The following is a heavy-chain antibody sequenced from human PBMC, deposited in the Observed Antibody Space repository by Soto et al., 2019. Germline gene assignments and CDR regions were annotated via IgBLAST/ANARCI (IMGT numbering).Heavy chain of an antibody. CDR2: IYHSGST. J-gene: IGHJ4*02. CDR3: AIRSGSYYLYYFDY. D-gene: IGHD3-10*01. Sequence: QVQLQESGPGLVKPSGTLSLTCAVSSGSISSSNWCSWVRQPPGKGLEWSGEIYHSGSTNYNPSLKSRVTISVDKSKNQFSLKLSSVTAADTAVYYCAIRSGSYYLYYFDYWGQGTLVTVSS. V-gene: IGHV4-4*02. CDR1: SGSISSSNW.